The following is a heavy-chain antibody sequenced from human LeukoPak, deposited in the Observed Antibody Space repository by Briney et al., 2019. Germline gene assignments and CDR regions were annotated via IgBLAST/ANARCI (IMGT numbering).Heavy chain of an antibody. Sequence: PGGSLRLSCAASGFTFSSYGMSWVRQAPGKGLEWVSAISGSGGSTYYADSVKGRFTISRDNSKNTLYLQMNSLRAEDTAVYYCAKDRVAGCSGGSCYSVFDYWGQGTLVTVSS. J-gene: IGHJ4*02. V-gene: IGHV3-23*01. CDR3: AKDRVAGCSGGSCYSVFDY. CDR2: ISGSGGST. CDR1: GFTFSSYG. D-gene: IGHD2-15*01.